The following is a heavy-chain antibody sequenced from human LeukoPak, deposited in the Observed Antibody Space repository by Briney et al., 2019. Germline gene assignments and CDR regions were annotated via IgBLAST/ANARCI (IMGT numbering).Heavy chain of an antibody. CDR3: ARHDFDLPMIYSFFVH. V-gene: IGHV1-46*01. D-gene: IGHD3-3*01. CDR2: MHPTGDST. Sequence: VASVKVSCKASGYTFTKYYMNWVRQAPGQGLEWMGIMHPTGDSTSYAQKFQGRATLTRDTSTGTFYMELSSLTSEDTAVYYCARHDFDLPMIYSFFVHWGQGTLVTAS. CDR1: GYTFTKYY. J-gene: IGHJ5*02.